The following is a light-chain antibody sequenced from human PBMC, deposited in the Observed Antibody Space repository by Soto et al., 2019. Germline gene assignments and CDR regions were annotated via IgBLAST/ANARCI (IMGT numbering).Light chain of an antibody. CDR1: SRDIGAFNY. CDR2: DVA. V-gene: IGLV2-11*01. J-gene: IGLJ1*01. Sequence: QSVLTQPRSVSGSPGQSVTISCTGTSRDIGAFNYVSWYRQRPGKAPKLIIYDVAKRPSGVPDRFSGSKSGNTASLTISGLQADDETDYYCCSYAGTSTFFVFGTGTKVTVL. CDR3: CSYAGTSTFFV.